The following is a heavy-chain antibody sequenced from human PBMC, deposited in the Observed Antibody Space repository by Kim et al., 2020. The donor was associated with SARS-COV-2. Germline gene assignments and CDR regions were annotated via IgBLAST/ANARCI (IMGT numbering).Heavy chain of an antibody. J-gene: IGHJ4*02. CDR1: GGTFSSYA. Sequence: SVKVSCKASGGTFSSYAISWVRQAPGQGLEWMGGIIPIFGTANYAQKFQGRVTITADESTSTAYMELSSLRSEDTAVYYCARGTGPKAGVARRFLEEYYFDYWGQGTLVTVSS. D-gene: IGHD3-3*01. CDR3: ARGTGPKAGVARRFLEEYYFDY. CDR2: IIPIFGTA. V-gene: IGHV1-69*13.